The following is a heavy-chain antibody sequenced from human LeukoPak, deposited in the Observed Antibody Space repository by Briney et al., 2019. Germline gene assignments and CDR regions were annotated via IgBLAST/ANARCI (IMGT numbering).Heavy chain of an antibody. D-gene: IGHD3-22*01. Sequence: GGSLRLSCAASGFTFSTYTMNWVRQAPGKGLEWVSSITSSSYIYYADSVKGRFTISRDNAKNSLYLQMNSLRAEDTAVYYCARHVVAVGFDYWGQGTLVTVSS. J-gene: IGHJ4*02. V-gene: IGHV3-21*01. CDR3: ARHVVAVGFDY. CDR2: ITSSSYI. CDR1: GFTFSTYT.